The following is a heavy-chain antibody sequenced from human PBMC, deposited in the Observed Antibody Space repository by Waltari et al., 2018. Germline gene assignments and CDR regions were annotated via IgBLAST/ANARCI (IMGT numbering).Heavy chain of an antibody. J-gene: IGHJ4*02. D-gene: IGHD3-9*01. CDR1: GAPFSSKSYY. Sequence: QLQLQESGPGLAKPSETLSISCTVAGAPFSSKSYYWGWIRQPQGKGLAWIGSLYHGGSNYNPSLQSRVTIAADTSKNRLSLKLTSVTATDTAVYYCARRPYDILTGGFDSWGQGTLVTVSS. V-gene: IGHV4-39*02. CDR2: LYHGGS. CDR3: ARRPYDILTGGFDS.